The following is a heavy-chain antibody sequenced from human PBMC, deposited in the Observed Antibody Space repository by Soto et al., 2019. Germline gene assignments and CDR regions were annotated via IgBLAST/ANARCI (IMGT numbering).Heavy chain of an antibody. D-gene: IGHD1-26*01. CDR1: GGSISSGGYS. Sequence: SETLSLTCAVSGGSISSGGYSWSWIRQPPGKGLEWIGYIYHSGSTYYNPSLKSRVTISVDRSKNQFSLKLSSVTAADTAVYYCARDPSGSYYFDYWGQGTLVTVSS. CDR2: IYHSGST. V-gene: IGHV4-30-2*01. J-gene: IGHJ4*02. CDR3: ARDPSGSYYFDY.